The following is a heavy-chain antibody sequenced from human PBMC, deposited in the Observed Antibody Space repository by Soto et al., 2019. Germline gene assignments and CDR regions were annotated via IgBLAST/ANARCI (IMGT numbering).Heavy chain of an antibody. J-gene: IGHJ4*02. Sequence: QVQLVQSGAEVKKPGASVKVSCKASGYTFTSYGISWVRQAPGQGLEWMGWISAYNGNTNYAQKLQGRVTMTTDTPTSTADMELSSQRSDDTAVYYCAIGRHRDFDWLFPRFDYWGQGTLVTVSS. CDR3: AIGRHRDFDWLFPRFDY. CDR1: GYTFTSYG. D-gene: IGHD3-9*01. V-gene: IGHV1-18*01. CDR2: ISAYNGNT.